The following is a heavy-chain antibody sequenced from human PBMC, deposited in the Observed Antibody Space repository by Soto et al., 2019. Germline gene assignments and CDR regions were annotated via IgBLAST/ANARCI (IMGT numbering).Heavy chain of an antibody. CDR3: ARAPTWTNNWFDP. D-gene: IGHD3-3*01. Sequence: QVQLQESGPGLVKPSQTLSLTCTVSGGSISSGDYYWSWIRQPPGKGLEWIGYIYYSGSTYYNPSLQSRFTISVYTSKNQFSLKLSSVTAADTAVYYCARAPTWTNNWFDPWGQGTLVTVSS. CDR1: GGSISSGDYY. J-gene: IGHJ5*02. V-gene: IGHV4-30-4*01. CDR2: IYYSGST.